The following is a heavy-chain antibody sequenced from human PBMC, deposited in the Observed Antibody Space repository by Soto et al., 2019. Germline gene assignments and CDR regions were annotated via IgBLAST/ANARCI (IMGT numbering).Heavy chain of an antibody. D-gene: IGHD4-17*01. V-gene: IGHV3-53*02. J-gene: IGHJ3*02. Sequence: EVQLVETGGGLIQPGGSLRLSCAASGFTVSSNYMSWVRQAPGKGLEWVSVIYSGGSTYYADSVKGRFTISRDNSKNTLYLQMNSLRAEDTAVYYCARTHYGDYVCAFDIWGQGTMVTVSS. CDR2: IYSGGST. CDR1: GFTVSSNY. CDR3: ARTHYGDYVCAFDI.